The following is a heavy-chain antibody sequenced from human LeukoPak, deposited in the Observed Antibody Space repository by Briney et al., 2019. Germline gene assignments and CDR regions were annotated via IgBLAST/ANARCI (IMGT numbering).Heavy chain of an antibody. CDR2: IYYSGST. Sequence: SETLSLTCTVSGGSISSSSYYWGWIRQPPGKGLEWIGSIYYSGSTYYNPSLKSRVTISVDTSKNQLSLKLSSVTAADTAVYYCARHPFVDFWSGYYNYYFDYWGQGTLVTVSS. CDR3: ARHPFVDFWSGYYNYYFDY. J-gene: IGHJ4*02. CDR1: GGSISSSSYY. V-gene: IGHV4-39*01. D-gene: IGHD3-3*01.